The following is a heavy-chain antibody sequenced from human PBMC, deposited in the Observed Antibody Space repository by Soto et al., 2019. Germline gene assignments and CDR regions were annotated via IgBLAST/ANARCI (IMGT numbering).Heavy chain of an antibody. CDR1: GGSFSGYY. CDR2: INHSGST. Sequence: SETLSLTXAVYGGSFSGYYWSWIRQPPGKGLEWIGEINHSGSTNYNPSLKSRVTISVDTSKNQFSLKLSSVTAADTAVYYCARALVGSGSSGSYYPHRYYYYYYGMDVWGQGTTVTAP. D-gene: IGHD3-10*01. V-gene: IGHV4-34*01. J-gene: IGHJ6*02. CDR3: ARALVGSGSSGSYYPHRYYYYYYGMDV.